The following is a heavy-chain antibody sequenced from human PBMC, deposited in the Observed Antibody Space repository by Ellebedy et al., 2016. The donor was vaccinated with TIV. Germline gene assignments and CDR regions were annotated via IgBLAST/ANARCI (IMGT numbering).Heavy chain of an antibody. V-gene: IGHV4-39*07. D-gene: IGHD4-17*01. J-gene: IGHJ3*02. Sequence: MPSETLSLTCSVSGGSMSRSTYNWVWIRQPPGKGLEWIATVSPSGNTYYNPSLKSRVTISGDPSKNRYSLEVRSMSAADTAVYFCARFSLMKTVTHDDFDIWGQGTRVTVSS. CDR3: ARFSLMKTVTHDDFDI. CDR1: GGSMSRSTYN. CDR2: VSPSGNT.